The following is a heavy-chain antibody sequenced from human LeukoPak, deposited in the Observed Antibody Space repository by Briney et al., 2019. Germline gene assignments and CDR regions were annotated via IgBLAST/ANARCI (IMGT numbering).Heavy chain of an antibody. CDR2: ISGSGGST. V-gene: IGHV3-23*01. Sequence: GGSLSLLHAASGFTFNSCAMSWVRQAPGKGLEWVSAISGSGGSTYYADSVKGRFTISRDNSKNTLYLQMNSLRAEDTAVYYCAKVDGQQLDYYHGIDVWGQGTTVTVSS. J-gene: IGHJ6*02. CDR1: GFTFNSCA. CDR3: AKVDGQQLDYYHGIDV. D-gene: IGHD6-13*01.